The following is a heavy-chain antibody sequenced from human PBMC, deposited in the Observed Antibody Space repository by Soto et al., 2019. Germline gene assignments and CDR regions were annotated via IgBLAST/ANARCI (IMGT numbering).Heavy chain of an antibody. Sequence: SETLSLTCAVYGGSFSGYYWSWIRQPPGKGLEWIGEINHSGSTNYNPSLKSRVTISVDTSKNQFSLNLRSVTAADTAVYYCAGGRGRQQLVMTYYYGMDVWGQGTTVTVSS. CDR2: INHSGST. CDR3: AGGRGRQQLVMTYYYGMDV. V-gene: IGHV4-34*01. D-gene: IGHD6-13*01. CDR1: GGSFSGYY. J-gene: IGHJ6*02.